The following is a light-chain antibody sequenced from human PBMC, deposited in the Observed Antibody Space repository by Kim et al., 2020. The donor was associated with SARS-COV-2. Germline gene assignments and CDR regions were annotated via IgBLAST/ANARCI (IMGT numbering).Light chain of an antibody. V-gene: IGKV3-15*01. CDR1: QSVSSN. CDR2: GAS. CDR3: QQYNNWPPLT. J-gene: IGKJ5*01. Sequence: CPGERAALSCRASQSVSSNLAWYQQKTGQAPRLLIYGASTRATGIPARFSGSGSGTEFTLTISSLQSEDFAVYYCQQYNNWPPLTFGQGTRLEIK.